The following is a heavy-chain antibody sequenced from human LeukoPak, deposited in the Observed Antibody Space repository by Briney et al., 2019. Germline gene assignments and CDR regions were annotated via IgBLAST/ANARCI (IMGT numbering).Heavy chain of an antibody. CDR3: ATSYGGHGDVFDY. Sequence: SETLSLTCTVSGDSISSSNYYWGWIRQPPGKGLEWIGNVYYSGSTFYNPSLKRRVTISVDTSKNQFSLKLGSVTAADTAVYYCATSYGGHGDVFDYWGQGTLVTVSS. J-gene: IGHJ4*02. V-gene: IGHV4-39*01. CDR2: VYYSGST. CDR1: GDSISSSNYY. D-gene: IGHD4-23*01.